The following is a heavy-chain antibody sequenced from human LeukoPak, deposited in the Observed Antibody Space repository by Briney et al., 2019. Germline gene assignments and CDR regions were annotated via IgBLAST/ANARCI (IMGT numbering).Heavy chain of an antibody. CDR2: IDTSATSM. D-gene: IGHD2-2*03. V-gene: IGHV3-48*03. Sequence: PGGSLRLSCAVSGFTFSNFEMNWVRQAPGKGLEWVSHIDTSATSMHYADSVKGRFTISRDNAKNSLFPQMNSLRAEDTAVYYCVTDRPGVMDFDFWGHGTLVTVSS. CDR3: VTDRPGVMDFDF. CDR1: GFTFSNFE. J-gene: IGHJ4*01.